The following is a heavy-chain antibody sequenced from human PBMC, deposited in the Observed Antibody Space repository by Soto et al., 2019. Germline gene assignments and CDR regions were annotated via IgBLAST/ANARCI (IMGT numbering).Heavy chain of an antibody. CDR3: ARDKDLEQLGGNYYSTWDV. Sequence: QVQLVQSGAEVVKPGSSVKVSCKASGDTFDTFAISWVRQAPGQGLEWMGGIIPIFRTADYGQKTQGRVTIPADESTSTAYMELRSLRSEDTGVYYCARDKDLEQLGGNYYSTWDVWGQGTTVTVSS. CDR2: IIPIFRTA. J-gene: IGHJ6*02. D-gene: IGHD1-1*01. CDR1: GDTFDTFA. V-gene: IGHV1-69*12.